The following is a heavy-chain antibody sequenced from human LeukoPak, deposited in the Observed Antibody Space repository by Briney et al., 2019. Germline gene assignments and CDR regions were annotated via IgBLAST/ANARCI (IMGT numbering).Heavy chain of an antibody. CDR2: IYYSGTT. J-gene: IGHJ5*02. CDR3: ARAPRGGVRGVLPGFDP. CDR1: GGSISSYY. V-gene: IGHV4-59*01. D-gene: IGHD3-10*01. Sequence: PSETLSLTCTVSGGSISSYYCSWIRQPPGKGLELIGSIYYSGTTNYNPSLKSRVTISVDTFKNQFSLKLSSVTAADTAVYYCARAPRGGVRGVLPGFDPWGQGTLVTVSS.